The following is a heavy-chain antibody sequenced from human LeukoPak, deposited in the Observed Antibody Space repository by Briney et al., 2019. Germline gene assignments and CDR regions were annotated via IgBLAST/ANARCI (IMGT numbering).Heavy chain of an antibody. V-gene: IGHV3-23*01. CDR3: AKAAAGSYDILTGYYTRISDY. J-gene: IGHJ4*02. CDR1: GFTFSSYE. Sequence: GGSLRLSCAASGFTFSSYEMNWVRQAPGKGLEWVSAISGSGGSAYYADSVKGRFTISRDNSKNTLYLQMNSLRAEDTAVYYCAKAAAGSYDILTGYYTRISDYWGQGTLVTVSS. CDR2: ISGSGGSA. D-gene: IGHD3-9*01.